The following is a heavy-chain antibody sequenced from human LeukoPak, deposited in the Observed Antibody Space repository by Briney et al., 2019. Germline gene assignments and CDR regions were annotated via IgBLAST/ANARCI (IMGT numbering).Heavy chain of an antibody. D-gene: IGHD6-19*01. CDR2: INHSGST. Sequence: PSETLSLTCAVYGGSFSGYYWSWIRQPPGKGLEWIGEINHSGSTNYNPSLKSRVTISVDTSKNQFSLKLSSVTAADTAVYYCARPGKIAVALFVPAGGGRAFDIWGQGTMVTVSS. CDR3: ARPGKIAVALFVPAGGGRAFDI. CDR1: GGSFSGYY. J-gene: IGHJ3*02. V-gene: IGHV4-34*01.